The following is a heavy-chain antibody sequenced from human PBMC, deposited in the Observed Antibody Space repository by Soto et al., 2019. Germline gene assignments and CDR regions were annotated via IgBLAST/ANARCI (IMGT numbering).Heavy chain of an antibody. D-gene: IGHD2-15*01. CDR3: ARGVIVVVVADTAQSDAFDI. V-gene: IGHV4-61*01. CDR1: GGSFSSGSDY. CDR2: IYYSGST. Sequence: XASLSLNCTVCGGSFSSGSDYGSWIRQPPGKGLEWIGYIYYSGSTNYNPSLKSRVTISVDTSKNQFSLKLSSVTAADTAVYYCARGVIVVVVADTAQSDAFDIWGQGTMVTVSS. J-gene: IGHJ3*02.